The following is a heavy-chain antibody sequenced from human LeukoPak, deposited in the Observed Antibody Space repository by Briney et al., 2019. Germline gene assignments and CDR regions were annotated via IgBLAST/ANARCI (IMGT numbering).Heavy chain of an antibody. J-gene: IGHJ4*02. Sequence: GGSLRLSCAGSGFTFSGYGMSWVRQAPGKGLEWVSGISGSGGSTFYADYVKGRFTISRDESNNTLYLQMNSLRAEDTAVYYCAKATDFGGQSALDYWGQGALVTVSS. CDR2: ISGSGGST. CDR1: GFTFSGYG. V-gene: IGHV3-23*01. CDR3: AKATDFGGQSALDY. D-gene: IGHD4-23*01.